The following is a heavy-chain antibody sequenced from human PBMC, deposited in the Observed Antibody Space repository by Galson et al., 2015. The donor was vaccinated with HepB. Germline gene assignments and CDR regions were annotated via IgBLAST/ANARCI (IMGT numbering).Heavy chain of an antibody. CDR2: ISGSGGST. V-gene: IGHV3-23*01. CDR1: GFTFSSYA. CDR3: ANPTETYYYGMDV. J-gene: IGHJ6*02. Sequence: SLRLSCAASGFTFSSYAMSWVRQAPGRGLEWVPAISGSGGSTYYAGSVKGRFTISRDNSKNTLYLQMNSLRAEDTAVYYCANPTETYYYGMDVWGQGTTVTVSS. D-gene: IGHD2-21*02.